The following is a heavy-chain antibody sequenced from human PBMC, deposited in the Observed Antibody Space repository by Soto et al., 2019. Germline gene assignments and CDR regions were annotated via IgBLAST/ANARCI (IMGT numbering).Heavy chain of an antibody. CDR1: GFTFSSYG. CDR3: AKWGGNAFDI. Sequence: HPGGSLRLSCAASGFTFSSYGMHWVRQAPGKGLEWVAVISYDGSNTYYADSVKGRFTISRDNSKNTLYLQMNSLRAEDTAVYYCAKWGGNAFDIWGQGTLVTVSS. CDR2: ISYDGSNT. J-gene: IGHJ3*02. V-gene: IGHV3-30*18. D-gene: IGHD1-1*01.